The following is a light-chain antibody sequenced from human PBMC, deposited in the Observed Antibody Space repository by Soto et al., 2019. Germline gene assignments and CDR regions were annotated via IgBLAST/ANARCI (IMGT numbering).Light chain of an antibody. Sequence: QSVLPQPPSASGTPGQRVTISCSGSSSNIGSNTVNWYQQLPVTTPKLLIYSNNQRPSGVPDRFSGSKSGTSASLAISGLQSEDEADYYCAAWDDSLNGYWVFGGGTKVAVL. CDR1: SSNIGSNT. J-gene: IGLJ3*02. CDR3: AAWDDSLNGYWV. V-gene: IGLV1-44*01. CDR2: SNN.